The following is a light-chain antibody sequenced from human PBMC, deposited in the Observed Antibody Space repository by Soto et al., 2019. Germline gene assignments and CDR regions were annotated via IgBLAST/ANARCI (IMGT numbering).Light chain of an antibody. V-gene: IGLV3-21*04. CDR1: NIGSKS. Sequence: SSELIQPPSVSVAPGKTARITRGGNNIGSKSVHWYQQKPGQAPVLVIYYDTDRPSGIPERFSGSNSGNTATLTISRVEAGDEADYYCQVGDSSSDHPVFGGGTKLTVL. CDR2: YDT. J-gene: IGLJ3*02. CDR3: QVGDSSSDHPV.